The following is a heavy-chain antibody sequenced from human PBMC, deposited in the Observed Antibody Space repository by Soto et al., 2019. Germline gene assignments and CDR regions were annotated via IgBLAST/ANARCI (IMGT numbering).Heavy chain of an antibody. CDR3: AKGPTIFGVVISYSFYYGLDV. CDR2: LSGSGGRT. Sequence: EVKLLESGGGLVQPGGSLRLSCAASGFTFGTSAMSWVRLAPGKGLEWVSALSGSGGRTYYAHSVKGRFTISRDNSKNTLYLQMNSLRAEDTAIYHCAKGPTIFGVVISYSFYYGLDVWGQGTTVTVSS. CDR1: GFTFGTSA. V-gene: IGHV3-23*01. D-gene: IGHD3-3*01. J-gene: IGHJ6*02.